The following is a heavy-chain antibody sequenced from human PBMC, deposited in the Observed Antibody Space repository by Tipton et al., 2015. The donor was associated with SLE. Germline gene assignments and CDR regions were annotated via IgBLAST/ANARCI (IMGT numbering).Heavy chain of an antibody. Sequence: TLSLTCTVSGGSISSSSYFWGWIRPPPGKGLGGMGSIYFSGSTYYNPSLRGRVTMSVDTSKNQFSLNLNSVTAADTAVYYCARVKGQQLEALEFDYWGQGTLVTVSS. D-gene: IGHD6-13*01. CDR3: ARVKGQQLEALEFDY. CDR2: IYFSGST. CDR1: GGSISSSSYF. J-gene: IGHJ4*02. V-gene: IGHV4-39*07.